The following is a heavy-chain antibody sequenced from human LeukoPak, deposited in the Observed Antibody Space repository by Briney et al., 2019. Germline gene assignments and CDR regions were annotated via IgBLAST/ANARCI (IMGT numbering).Heavy chain of an antibody. J-gene: IGHJ4*02. V-gene: IGHV3-21*01. CDR3: ARDGYNQGHFDY. Sequence: GGSLRLSCAASGFTFSSYSMNWVRQAPGKGLEWVSSISSSSSYIYYADSVEGRFTISRDNAKNSLYLQMNSLRAEDTAVYYCARDGYNQGHFDYWGQGTLVTVS. CDR2: ISSSSSYI. CDR1: GFTFSSYS. D-gene: IGHD5-24*01.